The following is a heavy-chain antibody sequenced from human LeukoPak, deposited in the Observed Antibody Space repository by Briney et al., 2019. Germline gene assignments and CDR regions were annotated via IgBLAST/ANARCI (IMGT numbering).Heavy chain of an antibody. D-gene: IGHD2-2*01. J-gene: IGHJ4*02. CDR3: ARGEGYCSSTSCYEDDY. CDR2: MNPNSGNT. Sequence: ASVRVSCKASGYTFTSYDINWVRQATGQGLEWMGWMNPNSGNTGYAQKFQGRVTMTRNTSISTAYMELSSLRSEDTAVYYCARGEGYCSSTSCYEDDYWGQGTLVTVSS. CDR1: GYTFTSYD. V-gene: IGHV1-8*01.